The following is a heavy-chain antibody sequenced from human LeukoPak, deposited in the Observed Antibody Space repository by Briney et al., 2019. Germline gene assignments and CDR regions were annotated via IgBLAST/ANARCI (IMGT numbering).Heavy chain of an antibody. J-gene: IGHJ4*02. CDR2: TNSDESDP. D-gene: IGHD3-3*01. CDR1: GFTFSNYW. CDR3: ARGSEGDSWSGDHLDY. V-gene: IGHV3-74*01. Sequence: GGSLRLSCAASGFTFSNYWMHWVRQAPGKGLVWVSRTNSDESDPSHADSVRGRFTISRDNAKNTLYLQMNSLRVEDTAVYYCARGSEGDSWSGDHLDYWGQGTLVTVSS.